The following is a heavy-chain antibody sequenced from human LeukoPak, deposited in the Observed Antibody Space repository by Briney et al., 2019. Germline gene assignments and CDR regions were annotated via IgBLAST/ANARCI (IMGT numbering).Heavy chain of an antibody. V-gene: IGHV4-39*07. CDR1: GGSISSRSYY. CDR3: ARGWAVTGWFDP. D-gene: IGHD4-11*01. Sequence: PSETLSLTCTVSGGSISSRSYYWGWIRQPPGKGLEWIGSIYYSGNTYYNPSLKSRVTISVDTSKNQFSLKLSSVTAADTAVYYCARGWAVTGWFDPWGQGTLVTVSS. J-gene: IGHJ5*02. CDR2: IYYSGNT.